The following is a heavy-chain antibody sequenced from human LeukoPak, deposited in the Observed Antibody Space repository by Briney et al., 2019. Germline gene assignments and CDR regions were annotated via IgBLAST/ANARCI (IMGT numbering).Heavy chain of an antibody. CDR2: ISSSSSYI. D-gene: IGHD3-10*01. CDR1: GFTFSSYS. J-gene: IGHJ4*02. Sequence: PGGSLRLSCAASGFTFSSYSMNWVRQAPGKGLEWVSSISSSSSYIYYADPVKGRFTISRDNAKNSLYLQMNSLRAEDTAVYYCARGGVYYGSGSYYNVGYWGQGTLVTVSS. CDR3: ARGGVYYGSGSYYNVGY. V-gene: IGHV3-21*01.